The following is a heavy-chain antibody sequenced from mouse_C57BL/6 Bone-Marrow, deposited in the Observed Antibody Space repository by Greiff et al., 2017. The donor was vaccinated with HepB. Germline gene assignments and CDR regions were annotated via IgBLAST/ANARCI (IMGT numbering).Heavy chain of an antibody. J-gene: IGHJ2*01. CDR2: ISTGGTYT. CDR1: GFTFSSSG. CDR3: VRDRFDDYFDY. V-gene: IGHV5-6*01. Sequence: EVQLVESGGDLVKPGGSLKLSCAASGFTFSSSGMSWVRQTPDKGLEWVATISTGGTYTYYPDNVKGRFTISRDTAKNTPFLLMTSLRSEDSAIYYCVRDRFDDYFDYWGQGTTLTVSS.